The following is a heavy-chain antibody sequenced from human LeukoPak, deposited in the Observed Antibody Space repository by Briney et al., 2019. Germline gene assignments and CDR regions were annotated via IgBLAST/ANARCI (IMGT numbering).Heavy chain of an antibody. CDR3: ARDRKAAAGTSQNNWFDP. CDR2: ISAYNGNT. D-gene: IGHD6-13*01. CDR1: GYTFTSYG. Sequence: ASVKVSCKASGYTFTSYGISWVRQAPGQGLEWMGWISAYNGNTNYAQKLQGRVTMTTDTSTSTAYMELRSLRSDDTAVYYCARDRKAAAGTSQNNWFDPWGQGTLVTVSS. J-gene: IGHJ5*02. V-gene: IGHV1-18*01.